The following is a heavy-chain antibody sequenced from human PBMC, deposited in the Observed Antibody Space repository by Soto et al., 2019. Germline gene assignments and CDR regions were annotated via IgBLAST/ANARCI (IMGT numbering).Heavy chain of an antibody. D-gene: IGHD4-4*01. Sequence: QVQLQQWGAGLLKPSETLSLTCAVYGGSFSGYYWSWIRQPPGKGLEWIGEINHSGSTNYNPSLNSRFTLSVDTSKNQFALKLSCATAAYTAVYYCARFQSRSNLPDYWGQGTLVTVSS. CDR2: INHSGST. CDR1: GGSFSGYY. CDR3: ARFQSRSNLPDY. V-gene: IGHV4-34*01. J-gene: IGHJ4*02.